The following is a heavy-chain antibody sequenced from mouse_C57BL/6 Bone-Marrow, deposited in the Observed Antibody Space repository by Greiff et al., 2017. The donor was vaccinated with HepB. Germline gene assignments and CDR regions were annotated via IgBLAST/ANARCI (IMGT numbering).Heavy chain of an antibody. CDR1: GYSFTGYY. V-gene: IGHV1-42*01. Sequence: VQLQQSGPELVKPGASVKISCKASGYSFTGYYMNWVKQSPEKSLEWIGEINPSTGGTTYNQKFKAKATLTVDKSSSTAYMQLKSLTSEDSAVYYCARRGENYWGQGTTLTVSS. CDR3: ARRGENY. CDR2: INPSTGGT. J-gene: IGHJ2*01.